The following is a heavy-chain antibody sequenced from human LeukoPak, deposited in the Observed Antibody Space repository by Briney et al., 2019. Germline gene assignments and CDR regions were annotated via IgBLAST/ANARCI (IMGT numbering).Heavy chain of an antibody. Sequence: GASVKVSCKASGYTFTSYGISWVRQAPGQGLERMGWISAYNGNTNYAQKLQGRVTMTTDTSTSTAYMELRSLRSDDTAVYYCARDKVVRGADYYYGMDVWGQGTTVTVSS. CDR3: ARDKVVRGADYYYGMDV. CDR1: GYTFTSYG. J-gene: IGHJ6*02. CDR2: ISAYNGNT. V-gene: IGHV1-18*01. D-gene: IGHD3-10*01.